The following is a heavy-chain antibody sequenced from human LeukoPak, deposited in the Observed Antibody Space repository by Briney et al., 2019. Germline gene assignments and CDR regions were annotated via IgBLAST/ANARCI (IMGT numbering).Heavy chain of an antibody. J-gene: IGHJ4*02. V-gene: IGHV1-69*13. CDR3: ARDPGYCSSTSCSYFDY. CDR2: IIPIFGTA. D-gene: IGHD2-2*01. CDR1: GGTFSSYA. Sequence: ASVKVSCKASGGTFSSYAISWVRQAPGQGLEWMGGIIPIFGTANYAQKFQGGVTITADESTSTAYMELSSLRSEDTAVYYCARDPGYCSSTSCSYFDYWGQGTLVTVSS.